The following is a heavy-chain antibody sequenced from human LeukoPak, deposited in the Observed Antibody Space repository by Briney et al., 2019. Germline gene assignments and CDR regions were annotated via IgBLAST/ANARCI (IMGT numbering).Heavy chain of an antibody. J-gene: IGHJ5*02. CDR1: GFTVSSNY. Sequence: PGGSLRLSCAASGFTVSSNYMSWVRQAPGKGLEWVSVIYSGGSTYYADSVKGRFTISRDNAKNTLYLQMNSLRAEDTAVYYCARGAAAAGMLDWFDPWGQGTLVTVSS. D-gene: IGHD6-13*01. CDR3: ARGAAAAGMLDWFDP. CDR2: IYSGGST. V-gene: IGHV3-66*01.